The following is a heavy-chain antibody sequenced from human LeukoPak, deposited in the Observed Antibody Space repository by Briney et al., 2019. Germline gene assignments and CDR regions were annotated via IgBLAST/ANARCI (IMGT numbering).Heavy chain of an antibody. V-gene: IGHV3-23*01. CDR2: ISGSGGST. CDR3: AKDYGSSWYPYFDY. J-gene: IGHJ4*02. CDR1: GFTFSSYA. D-gene: IGHD6-13*01. Sequence: GGSLRLSCAASGFTFSSYAMSWVRQAPGKGLEWLSSISGSGGSTYYADSVKGRFTISRDNSKNTLYLQMNSLRAEDTAVYYCAKDYGSSWYPYFDYWGQGTLVTVSS.